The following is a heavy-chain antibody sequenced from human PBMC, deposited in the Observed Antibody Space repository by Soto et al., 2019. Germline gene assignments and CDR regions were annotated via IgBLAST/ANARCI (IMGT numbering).Heavy chain of an antibody. CDR2: IYSGGRT. CDR1: GFTVSSSY. J-gene: IGHJ5*02. CDR3: ARNPREDDLLSLWFDP. Sequence: GGSLRLSCAASGFTVSSSYMSWVRQVPGKGLEWVSVIYSGGRTHYADSVKGRVSISRDNSKNTLYLQMNSLRVEDTAVYYCARNPREDDLLSLWFDPWGQGTLVTVSS. V-gene: IGHV3-66*01. D-gene: IGHD1-26*01.